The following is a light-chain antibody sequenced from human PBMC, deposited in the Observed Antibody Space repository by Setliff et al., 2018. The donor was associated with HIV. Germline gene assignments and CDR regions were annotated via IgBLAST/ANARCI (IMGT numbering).Light chain of an antibody. Sequence: QSALAQPASVSVSPGQSITISCTGGSSDVGGYKYVSWYQQHPGKAPKLIIYDVTNRPSGVSNSFSGSKSGNTASLTISGLQAEDEAEYYCSSYTSSSTYVFGSGTKVTVL. V-gene: IGLV2-14*01. CDR1: SSDVGGYKY. CDR2: DVT. J-gene: IGLJ1*01. CDR3: SSYTSSSTYV.